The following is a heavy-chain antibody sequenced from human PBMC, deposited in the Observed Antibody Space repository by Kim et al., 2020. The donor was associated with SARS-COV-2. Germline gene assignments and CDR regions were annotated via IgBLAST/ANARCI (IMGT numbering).Heavy chain of an antibody. Sequence: GESLKISCKGLGYSFTNYWIGWVRQMPGKGLEWMGIIYPGDSDTRYSPSFQGQVTISANKSFSTAYLQWSSLRASDTAMYYCARLKGRYSHYDRSFDYWGQGTVVTVSS. CDR1: GYSFTNYW. CDR2: IYPGDSDT. J-gene: IGHJ4*02. V-gene: IGHV5-51*01. CDR3: ARLKGRYSHYDRSFDY. D-gene: IGHD5-12*01.